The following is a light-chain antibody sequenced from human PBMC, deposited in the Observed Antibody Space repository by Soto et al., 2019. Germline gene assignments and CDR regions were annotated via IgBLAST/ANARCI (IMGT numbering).Light chain of an antibody. CDR2: GAS. CDR1: QSVGSN. V-gene: IGKV3D-15*01. Sequence: EVVMTQSPATLSVSPGERATLSCRASQSVGSNLAWYQQKPGQAPRLLIYGASVRATGFPARFSGSGSGTEFTLTISSRQSEDFEIYYCQQYNEWPPLTFGGGTKVEIK. CDR3: QQYNEWPPLT. J-gene: IGKJ4*01.